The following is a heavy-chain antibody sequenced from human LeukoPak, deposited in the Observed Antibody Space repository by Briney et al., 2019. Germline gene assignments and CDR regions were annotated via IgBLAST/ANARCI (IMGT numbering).Heavy chain of an antibody. Sequence: SETLSLTCTVSGGSISSYYWSWIRQPPGKGREWIGYIYYSGSTNYNPSLQSRVTISVDTSKNQFSLKLSSVTAADTAVYYSARVYSSGWDTGFDPWGQGTLVTVSS. J-gene: IGHJ5*02. V-gene: IGHV4-59*01. CDR3: ARVYSSGWDTGFDP. CDR1: GGSISSYY. D-gene: IGHD6-19*01. CDR2: IYYSGST.